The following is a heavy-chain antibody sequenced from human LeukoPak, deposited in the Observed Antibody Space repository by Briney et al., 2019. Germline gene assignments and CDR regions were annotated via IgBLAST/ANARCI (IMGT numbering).Heavy chain of an antibody. D-gene: IGHD2-2*01. J-gene: IGHJ5*02. Sequence: VASVKVSCKAPGGTFSSYAISWVRQAPGQGLEWMGGIIPIFGTANYAQKFQGRVTITTDESTSTAYMELSSLRSEDTAVYYCARDLGGIVVPAASLGWFDPWGQGTLVTVSS. CDR1: GGTFSSYA. V-gene: IGHV1-69*05. CDR2: IIPIFGTA. CDR3: ARDLGGIVVPAASLGWFDP.